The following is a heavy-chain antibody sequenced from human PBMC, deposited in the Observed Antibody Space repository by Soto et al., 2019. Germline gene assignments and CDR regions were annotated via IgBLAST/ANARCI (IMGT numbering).Heavy chain of an antibody. CDR2: IIPIFGTA. J-gene: IGHJ5*02. CDR1: GGTFSSYA. CDR3: ARDVDCSSTSCYVWFDP. D-gene: IGHD2-2*01. V-gene: IGHV1-69*13. Sequence: ASVKVSCKASGGTFSSYAISWVRQAPGQGLEWMGGIIPIFGTANYAQKFQGRVTITADESTSTAYMELSSLRSEDTAVYYCARDVDCSSTSCYVWFDPWGQGTLVTVSS.